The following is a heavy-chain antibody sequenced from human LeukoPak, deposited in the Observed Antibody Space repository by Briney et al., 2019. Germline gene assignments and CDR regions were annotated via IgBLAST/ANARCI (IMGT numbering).Heavy chain of an antibody. J-gene: IGHJ4*02. Sequence: GASVTVSCKTSGYTFTSYDINWVRQATGQGLEWMGWMNPNSGNTGYAQKFQGRVTMTRNTSISTAYMELSSLRSEDTAVYYCARGRRYDSSGYYSDYWGQGTLVTVSS. CDR2: MNPNSGNT. CDR3: ARGRRYDSSGYYSDY. V-gene: IGHV1-8*01. D-gene: IGHD3-22*01. CDR1: GYTFTSYD.